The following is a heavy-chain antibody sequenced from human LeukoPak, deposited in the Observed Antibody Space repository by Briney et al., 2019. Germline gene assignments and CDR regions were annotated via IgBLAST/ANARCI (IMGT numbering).Heavy chain of an antibody. J-gene: IGHJ4*02. D-gene: IGHD6-19*01. Sequence: GGSLRLSCAASGFTFSTYWMHWVRQALGKGLVWVSRISGDARTTTYADSVKGRFTIFRDNAKNTLYLQMNSLRAEDTALYYCVRDRAVAGTEDFYFDFWGQGTLVTVSS. CDR2: ISGDARTT. V-gene: IGHV3-74*01. CDR3: VRDRAVAGTEDFYFDF. CDR1: GFTFSTYW.